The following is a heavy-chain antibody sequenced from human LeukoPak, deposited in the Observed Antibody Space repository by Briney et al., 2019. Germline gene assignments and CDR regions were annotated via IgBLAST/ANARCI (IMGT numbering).Heavy chain of an antibody. CDR2: ISSSSSYI. CDR1: GFTFSSYS. Sequence: GGSLRPSCAASGFTFSSYSMNWVRQAPGKGLEWVSSISSSSSYIYYADSVKGRFTISRDNAKNSLYLQMNSLRAEDTAVYYCAREGVRITMVRGVIKFRPFYGMDVWGQGTTVTVSS. J-gene: IGHJ6*02. V-gene: IGHV3-21*01. D-gene: IGHD3-10*01. CDR3: AREGVRITMVRGVIKFRPFYGMDV.